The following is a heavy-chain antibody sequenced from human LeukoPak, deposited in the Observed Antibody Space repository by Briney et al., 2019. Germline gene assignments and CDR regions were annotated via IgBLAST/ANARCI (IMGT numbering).Heavy chain of an antibody. Sequence: GASLRLSCAASGVTFNNYAMGWVRQAPGKGLEWVSAITGSGGSTYYADSVKGRFTISRDNSKNTLYLQMNSLRAEDTALYYCAKWGDYDILTGYYDSDYWGQGTLVTVSS. CDR3: AKWGDYDILTGYYDSDY. J-gene: IGHJ4*02. D-gene: IGHD3-9*01. CDR2: ITGSGGST. CDR1: GVTFNNYA. V-gene: IGHV3-23*01.